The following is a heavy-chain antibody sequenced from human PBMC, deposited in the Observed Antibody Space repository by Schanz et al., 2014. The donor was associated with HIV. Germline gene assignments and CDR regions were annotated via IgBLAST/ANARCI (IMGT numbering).Heavy chain of an antibody. CDR3: SRFGVFDLVVHYYGMDV. CDR2: IIPALGQA. Sequence: QVQLVQSGAGVEKPGSSVKVSCKASGGTFSSFVIVWVRQAPGQPLEWMGEIIPALGQANYAQTFQGRLTISADDSTRTTHMELRSLRSEDTAVYYCSRFGVFDLVVHYYGMDVWGQGTTVTVS. V-gene: IGHV1-69*01. CDR1: GGTFSSFV. D-gene: IGHD2-21*01. J-gene: IGHJ6*02.